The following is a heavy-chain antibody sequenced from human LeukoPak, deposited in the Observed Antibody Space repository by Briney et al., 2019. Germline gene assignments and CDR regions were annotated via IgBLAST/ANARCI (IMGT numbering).Heavy chain of an antibody. CDR1: GYTFSSYG. CDR2: ISAYNGNT. V-gene: IGHV1-18*01. J-gene: IGHJ4*02. Sequence: ASVKVSCKASGYTFSSYGMNWVRQAPGQGLEWMGWISAYNGNTNYAQNFSGRVTMTTDTSTSTAYMELRSLRSDDTAVYYCTRAVLYGDLDYWGQGTLVTVSS. D-gene: IGHD4-17*01. CDR3: TRAVLYGDLDY.